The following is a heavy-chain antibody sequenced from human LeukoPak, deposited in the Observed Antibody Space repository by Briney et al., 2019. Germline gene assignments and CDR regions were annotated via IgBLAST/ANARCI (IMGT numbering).Heavy chain of an antibody. Sequence: PGGSLRLSCTASGFTFRNYAMSWVRRAPGKGLEWVSAISGSGGSTYYADSVKGRFTISRDNSKNTLYLQMNSLRAEDTAVYYCAKVGRSAAAPPYYWGQGTLVTVSS. CDR1: GFTFRNYA. CDR2: ISGSGGST. D-gene: IGHD6-13*01. CDR3: AKVGRSAAAPPYY. J-gene: IGHJ4*02. V-gene: IGHV3-23*01.